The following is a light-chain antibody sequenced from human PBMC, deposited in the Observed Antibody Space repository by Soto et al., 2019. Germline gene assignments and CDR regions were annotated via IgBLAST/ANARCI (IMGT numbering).Light chain of an antibody. CDR3: QQRHNWPIT. Sequence: EIVLTQSPATLSLSPGERATLSCRTSQTIRGLLNWYQQRPGQAPRLLIYDTSNRATDIPARCSGSGSGTDFILTISSLDPEYFGVYFCQQRHNWPITFGQGTRLDIK. J-gene: IGKJ5*01. V-gene: IGKV3-11*01. CDR1: QTIRGL. CDR2: DTS.